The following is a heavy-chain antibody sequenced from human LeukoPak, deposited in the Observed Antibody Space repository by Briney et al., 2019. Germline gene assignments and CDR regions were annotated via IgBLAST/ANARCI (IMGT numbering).Heavy chain of an antibody. Sequence: ASVKVSCKTSGYSFTDYYMHWVRQAPGQGLEWMGWINPNSGGTSSAQKFQGRVTMTRDASITTVYMEVRWLTSDDTAIYYCARADRLHGGPYLIGPWGLGTLVTVSS. V-gene: IGHV1-2*02. J-gene: IGHJ5*02. D-gene: IGHD2-21*01. CDR2: INPNSGGT. CDR1: GYSFTDYY. CDR3: ARADRLHGGPYLIGP.